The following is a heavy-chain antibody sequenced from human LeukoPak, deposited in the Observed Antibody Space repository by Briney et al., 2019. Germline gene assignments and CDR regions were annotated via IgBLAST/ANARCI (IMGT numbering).Heavy chain of an antibody. V-gene: IGHV3-9*01. J-gene: IGHJ3*02. D-gene: IGHD6-13*01. CDR3: AKDIDSSSWEAFDI. CDR1: GFTFDDYA. CDR2: ISWNSGSI. Sequence: PGGSLRLSCAASGFTFDDYAMHWVRQAPGKGLEWVSGISWNSGSIGYADSVEGRFTISRDNAKNSLYLQMNSLRAEDTALYYCAKDIDSSSWEAFDIWGQGTMVTVSS.